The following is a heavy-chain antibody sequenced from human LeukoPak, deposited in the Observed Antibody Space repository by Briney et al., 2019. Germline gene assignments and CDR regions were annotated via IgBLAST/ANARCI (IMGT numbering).Heavy chain of an antibody. CDR2: IYYSGST. Sequence: SETLSLTCTVSGGSISSYYWNWIRQPPGKGLEWIAYIYYSGSTNYNPSLKSRVTISVDTSKNQFSLELSSVTAADTAVYYCARGGTTVNFDYWGQGTLVTVSS. V-gene: IGHV4-59*08. J-gene: IGHJ4*02. D-gene: IGHD4-17*01. CDR1: GGSISSYY. CDR3: ARGGTTVNFDY.